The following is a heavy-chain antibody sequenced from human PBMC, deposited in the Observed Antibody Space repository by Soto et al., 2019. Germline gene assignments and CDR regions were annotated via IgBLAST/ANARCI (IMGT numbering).Heavy chain of an antibody. Sequence: QVDLVQSGPEVRKPGAPVNVSCKASGYTFSTYGISWVRQAPGQGLEWMGWISAYNHYTNYAQKFQGRVTMTTDTSTNTAYMELRSLRSGDTAMYFCARVGPSREVPYPFEYWGQGTLVTVSS. CDR1: GYTFSTYG. CDR2: ISAYNHYT. D-gene: IGHD1-26*01. V-gene: IGHV1-18*01. J-gene: IGHJ4*02. CDR3: ARVGPSREVPYPFEY.